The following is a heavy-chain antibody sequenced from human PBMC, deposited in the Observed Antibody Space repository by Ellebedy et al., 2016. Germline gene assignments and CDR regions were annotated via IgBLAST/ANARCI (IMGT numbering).Heavy chain of an antibody. D-gene: IGHD6-19*01. V-gene: IGHV4-4*02. CDR2: IYHSGST. CDR1: GGSISSSNW. CDR3: ARHGYSSGWGPFDY. Sequence: SETLSLTCAVSGGSISSSNWWSWVRQPPGKGLEWIGEIYHSGSTNYNPSLKSRVTISVDTSKNQLSLKLSSVTAADTAVYYCARHGYSSGWGPFDYWGQGTLVTVSS. J-gene: IGHJ4*02.